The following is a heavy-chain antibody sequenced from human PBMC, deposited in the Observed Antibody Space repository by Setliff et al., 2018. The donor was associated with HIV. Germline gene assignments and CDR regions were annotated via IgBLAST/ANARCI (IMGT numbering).Heavy chain of an antibody. V-gene: IGHV3-11*01. CDR3: AALGYSSTWNY. Sequence: PGGSLRLSCAASGFTFSDYYMSWIRQAPGKGLEWISYISSSSSIIYYADSVKGRFTISRDNSKSSLFLQMDSLRAEDTAFYYCAALGYSSTWNYWGQGTLVTVSS. J-gene: IGHJ4*02. CDR2: ISSSSSII. CDR1: GFTFSDYY. D-gene: IGHD6-13*01.